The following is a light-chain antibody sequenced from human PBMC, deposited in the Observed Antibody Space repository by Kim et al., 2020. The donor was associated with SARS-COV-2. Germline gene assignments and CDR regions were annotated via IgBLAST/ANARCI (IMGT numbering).Light chain of an antibody. CDR3: CSYAGSMV. J-gene: IGLJ2*01. CDR2: DVS. CDR1: SGDVGGYNY. V-gene: IGLV2-11*01. Sequence: PGQSVTISSTRTSGDVGGYNYVYRYQHPPGKAPKLMIYDVSKRPSGVPDRFSGSKSGDTASLTISGLQAEDEDDYYCCSYAGSMVFGGGTQLTVL.